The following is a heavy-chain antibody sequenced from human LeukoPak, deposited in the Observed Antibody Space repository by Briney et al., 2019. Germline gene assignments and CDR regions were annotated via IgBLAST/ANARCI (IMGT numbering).Heavy chain of an antibody. CDR1: GYTFTGYY. CDR2: INPNNADT. CDR3: AKRDVDTAMVMYYIDY. D-gene: IGHD5-18*01. V-gene: IGHV1-2*02. Sequence: ASVKVSCKASGYTFTGYYIHWVRQAPGQGLQWMGWINPNNADTNYAQNFQGRVTMTRDTSISTAYMELSRLRSDDTAVYYCAKRDVDTAMVMYYIDYWGQGTLVTVSS. J-gene: IGHJ4*02.